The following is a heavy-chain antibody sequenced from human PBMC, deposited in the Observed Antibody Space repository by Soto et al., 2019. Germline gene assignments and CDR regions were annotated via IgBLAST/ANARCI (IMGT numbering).Heavy chain of an antibody. Sequence: QVQLVESGGGVVQPGRSLRLSCAASGFTFSSYAMHWVRQAPGKGLEWVAVISYDGSNKYYADSVKGRFTISRDNSKNTLYLQMNSLRAEDTAVYYCAREAGYSRGWGLYYGMDVWGQGTTVTVSS. J-gene: IGHJ6*02. V-gene: IGHV3-30-3*01. CDR2: ISYDGSNK. D-gene: IGHD6-19*01. CDR1: GFTFSSYA. CDR3: AREAGYSRGWGLYYGMDV.